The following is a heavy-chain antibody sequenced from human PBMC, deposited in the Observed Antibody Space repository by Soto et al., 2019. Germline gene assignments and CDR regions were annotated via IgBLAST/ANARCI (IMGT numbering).Heavy chain of an antibody. V-gene: IGHV1-69*06. J-gene: IGHJ4*02. CDR2: INPIFGTP. CDR1: GGTFSSYA. Sequence: SVKFSCKASGGTFSSYAISWVRQAPGQGLEWMGGINPIFGTPHYAQKYQGRVTITADTFTNTAYMELTRLTSDDTAVYFCAREGRHFDYWGQGTLVTVSS. CDR3: AREGRHFDY.